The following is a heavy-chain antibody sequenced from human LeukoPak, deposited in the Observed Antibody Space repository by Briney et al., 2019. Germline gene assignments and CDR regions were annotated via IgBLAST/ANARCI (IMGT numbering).Heavy chain of an antibody. CDR1: GFTFSSNW. V-gene: IGHV3-74*01. D-gene: IGHD2/OR15-2a*01. CDR2: IRSDGSDT. J-gene: IGHJ4*02. CDR3: ARDWFHAIDY. Sequence: GGSLTLSCAASGFTFSSNWMHWVRQAPGEGLVWVSRIRSDGSDTRYAESVKGRFTISRDNAKNTLYLQMNSRRAEDTAVYYCARDWFHAIDYWGQGALVTVSS.